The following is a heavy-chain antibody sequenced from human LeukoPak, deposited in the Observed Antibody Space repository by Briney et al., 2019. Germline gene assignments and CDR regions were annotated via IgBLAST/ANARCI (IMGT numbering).Heavy chain of an antibody. D-gene: IGHD3-3*01. CDR1: GFTFSSYS. CDR2: ISSSSSTI. V-gene: IGHV3-48*02. J-gene: IGHJ4*02. CDR3: AREFGVVIINYFDY. Sequence: GGSLRLSCAASGFTFSSYSMNWVRQAPGKGLEWVSYISSSSSTIYYADSVEGRFTISRDNAKNSLYLQMNSLRDEDTAVYYCAREFGVVIINYFDYWGQGTLVTVSS.